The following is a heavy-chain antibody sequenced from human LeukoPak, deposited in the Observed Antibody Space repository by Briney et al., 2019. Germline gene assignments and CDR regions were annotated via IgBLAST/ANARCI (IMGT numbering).Heavy chain of an antibody. CDR1: GFTFSSYA. CDR2: ISGSGGST. V-gene: IGHV3-23*01. J-gene: IGHJ4*02. D-gene: IGHD3-22*01. CDR3: AKDHVGIAMIVMVLDS. Sequence: GGSLRLSCAASGFTFSSYAMSWVRQAPGKGLEWVSAISGSGGSTYYADSVKGRFTISRDYSKDTLYLQMNSLRVEDTAIYYCAKDHVGIAMIVMVLDSWGQGTLVTVSS.